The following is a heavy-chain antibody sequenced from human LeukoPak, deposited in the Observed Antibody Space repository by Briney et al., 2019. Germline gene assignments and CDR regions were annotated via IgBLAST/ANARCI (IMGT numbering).Heavy chain of an antibody. CDR2: ISGSGYTT. D-gene: IGHD6-19*01. Sequence: PGGSLRLSCAASGFTFSNYGMSWVRQAPGKGLEWVSVISGSGYTTYYADSVKGRFTISRDNSKNTVYLQMNSLRAEDTAVYYFATRVAGRNYSDYWGQGTLVTVSS. CDR1: GFTFSNYG. V-gene: IGHV3-23*01. J-gene: IGHJ4*02. CDR3: ATRVAGRNYSDY.